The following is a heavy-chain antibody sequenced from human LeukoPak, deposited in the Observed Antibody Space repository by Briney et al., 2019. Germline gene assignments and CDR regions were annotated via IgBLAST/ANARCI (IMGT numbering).Heavy chain of an antibody. CDR3: ARDWGH. Sequence: PGGSLRLSCAASGFTVSSNYMSWVRQAPGKGLEWVANIKQDGSEKKYLDSVKGRFTISRDNTKDSLYLQMNSLRADDTALYYCARDWGHWGQGTLVTVSS. J-gene: IGHJ4*02. V-gene: IGHV3-7*01. CDR2: IKQDGSEK. D-gene: IGHD3-16*01. CDR1: GFTVSSNY.